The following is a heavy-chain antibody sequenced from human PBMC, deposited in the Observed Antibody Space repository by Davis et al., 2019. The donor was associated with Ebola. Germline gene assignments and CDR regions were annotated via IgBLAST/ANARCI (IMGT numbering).Heavy chain of an antibody. CDR1: GYSFTNYW. CDR2: IYPGDSDI. V-gene: IGHV5-51*01. D-gene: IGHD1-26*01. CDR3: AKGRGPYRRGDAFDI. J-gene: IGHJ3*02. Sequence: GESLKISCKASGYSFTNYWIAWVRQLPGKGLEWMGIIYPGDSDIRYSPSFQGQVTIPADKSISTVYLQWSSLKASDTAMYFCAKGRGPYRRGDAFDIWGRGTMVTVSS.